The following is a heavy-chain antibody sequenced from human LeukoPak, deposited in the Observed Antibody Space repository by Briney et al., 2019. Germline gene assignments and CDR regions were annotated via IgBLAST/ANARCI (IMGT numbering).Heavy chain of an antibody. D-gene: IGHD3-22*01. Sequence: GRSLRLSCAASGFTFSSYGMHWVRQAPGKGQDWVAVISYDGSNKYYADSVKGRFTISRNNSKNTLYLQVNSLRAEDTAVYYCATDQDYDSNFDYWGQGTLVTVSS. V-gene: IGHV3-30*03. CDR1: GFTFSSYG. CDR3: ATDQDYDSNFDY. J-gene: IGHJ4*02. CDR2: ISYDGSNK.